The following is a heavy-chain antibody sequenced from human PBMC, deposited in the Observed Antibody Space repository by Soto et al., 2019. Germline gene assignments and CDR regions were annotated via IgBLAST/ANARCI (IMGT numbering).Heavy chain of an antibody. CDR3: AREAPPGSSGYYFIYFDY. CDR2: ISAYNGNT. V-gene: IGHV1-18*04. CDR1: GYIFTSYY. D-gene: IGHD3-22*01. Sequence: ASVKVSCKASGYIFTSYYLHWVRQAPGQGLEWMGWISAYNGNTNYAQKLQGRVTMTTDTSTSTAYMELRSLRSDDTAVYYCAREAPPGSSGYYFIYFDYWGQGTLVTVSS. J-gene: IGHJ4*02.